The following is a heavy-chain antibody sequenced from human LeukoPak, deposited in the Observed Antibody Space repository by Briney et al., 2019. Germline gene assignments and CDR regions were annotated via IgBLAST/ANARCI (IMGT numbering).Heavy chain of an antibody. V-gene: IGHV4-59*12. CDR3: AGATYYYDSSGYRMFDY. D-gene: IGHD3-22*01. J-gene: IGHJ4*02. Sequence: SETLSLTCTVSGGSISSYYWSWIRQPPGKGLEWIGYIYYSGSTNYNPSLKSRVTMSVDTSKNQFSLKLSSVTAADTAVYYCAGATYYYDSSGYRMFDYWGQGTLVTVSS. CDR1: GGSISSYY. CDR2: IYYSGST.